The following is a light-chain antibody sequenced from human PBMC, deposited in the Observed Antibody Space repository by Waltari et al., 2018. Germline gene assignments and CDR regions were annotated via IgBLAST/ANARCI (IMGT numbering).Light chain of an antibody. CDR2: YTD. Sequence: QTVVTQEPSFSVSPGGTVTLTCGLSSCSVSTSNHPSWYQQTPGQAPRTLIYYTDTRSSGVPDRFSGSILGNKAALTITGAQADDESDYYCVLDMGSGFWVFGGGTKLTVL. V-gene: IGLV8-61*01. CDR3: VLDMGSGFWV. J-gene: IGLJ3*02. CDR1: SCSVSTSNH.